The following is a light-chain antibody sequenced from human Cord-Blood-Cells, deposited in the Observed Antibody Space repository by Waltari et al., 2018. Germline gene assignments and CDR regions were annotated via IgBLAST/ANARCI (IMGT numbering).Light chain of an antibody. J-gene: IGKJ3*01. V-gene: IGKV1-39*01. CDR3: QQSYSTLRT. Sequence: DIQMTQSPSSLSASVGDRVTITCRASQSISSYLNWYQQKPGKVPKLLIYAASSLQSGVPSRFSGSGSGTDFTLTISSLQPEDFATYYCQQSYSTLRTFGPGTKVDIK. CDR2: AAS. CDR1: QSISSY.